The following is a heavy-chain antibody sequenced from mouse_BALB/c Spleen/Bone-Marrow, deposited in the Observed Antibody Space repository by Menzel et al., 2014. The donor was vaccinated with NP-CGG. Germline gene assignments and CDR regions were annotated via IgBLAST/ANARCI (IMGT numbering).Heavy chain of an antibody. D-gene: IGHD1-2*01. CDR1: GYSFTSYW. J-gene: IGHJ4*01. Sequence: QVQLQQSGPQLVRPGASVKISCKASGYSFTSYWMHWVKQRPGQGLEWIGMIDPSDSETRLNQKFKDEATLTVDKSSSTAYMQLSSPTSEDSAVYYCARDGITTATYYYAMDYWGQGTSVTVSS. CDR2: IDPSDSET. V-gene: IGHV1S126*01. CDR3: ARDGITTATYYYAMDY.